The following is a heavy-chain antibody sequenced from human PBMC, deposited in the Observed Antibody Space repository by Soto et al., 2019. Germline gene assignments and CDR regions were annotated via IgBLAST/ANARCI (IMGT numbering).Heavy chain of an antibody. Sequence: AVRVSCKASGGTFSSYAISWVRQAPGQGLEWMGGIIPIFGTANYAQKFQGRVTITADESTSTAYMELSSLRSEDTAVYYCAREGCSGGSCFTLIPASWFDPWGQGTLVTVSS. V-gene: IGHV1-69*13. CDR1: GGTFSSYA. CDR3: AREGCSGGSCFTLIPASWFDP. CDR2: IIPIFGTA. J-gene: IGHJ5*02. D-gene: IGHD2-15*01.